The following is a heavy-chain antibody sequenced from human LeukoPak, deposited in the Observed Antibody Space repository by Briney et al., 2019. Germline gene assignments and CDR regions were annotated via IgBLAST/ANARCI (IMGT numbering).Heavy chain of an antibody. Sequence: PSQTLSLTCTVSGGSISSGSYYWTWIRQPAGKGLEWIGRIYTSGSTNYNPSLKSRVTISLDTSKNQFSLKLSSVTAADTAVYYCARRDSAIGWYFDLWGRGPLVTVSS. CDR1: GGSISSGSYY. V-gene: IGHV4-61*02. D-gene: IGHD3-16*01. CDR3: ARRDSAIGWYFDL. J-gene: IGHJ2*01. CDR2: IYTSGST.